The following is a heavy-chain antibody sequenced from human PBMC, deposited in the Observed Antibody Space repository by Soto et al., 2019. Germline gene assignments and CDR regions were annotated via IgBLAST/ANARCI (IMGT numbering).Heavy chain of an antibody. Sequence: GGSLRLSCAASGFTFSSYSMNWVRQAPGKGLEWVSYISSSSTIYYADSVKGRFTISRDNAKNSLYLQMNSLRAEDTAVYYCAREKGYYYYGMDVWGQGTTVTVSS. J-gene: IGHJ6*02. CDR3: AREKGYYYYGMDV. CDR1: GFTFSSYS. CDR2: ISSSSTI. V-gene: IGHV3-48*01.